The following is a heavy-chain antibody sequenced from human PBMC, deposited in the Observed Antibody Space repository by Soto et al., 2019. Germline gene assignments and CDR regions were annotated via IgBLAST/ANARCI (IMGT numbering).Heavy chain of an antibody. D-gene: IGHD2-21*01. V-gene: IGHV1-2*02. CDR1: GYTFINFF. CDR2: INPSSGDT. CDR3: VRGLRWRDLDL. Sequence: ASVKVSCKASGYTFINFFIQWVRQAPGQGLEWMGWINPSSGDTQYVEKFQDRVTMTRDASISTAHMELRRLTTDDTAVYYCVRGLRWRDLDLWGQGTTVTVSS. J-gene: IGHJ4*02.